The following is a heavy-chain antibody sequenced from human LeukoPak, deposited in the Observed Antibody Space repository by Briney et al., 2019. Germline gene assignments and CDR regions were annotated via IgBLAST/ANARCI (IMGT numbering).Heavy chain of an antibody. D-gene: IGHD3-22*01. Sequence: PSETLSLTCTVSGGSISSSSYYWGWIRQPPGKGLEWIGSIYYSGSTYYNPSLKSRFTISVDTSKNRFSLKQSSVTAADTAVYFCARGPYSYDSSGAFDIWGQGTMVTVSS. J-gene: IGHJ3*02. CDR1: GGSISSSSYY. CDR2: IYYSGST. V-gene: IGHV4-39*07. CDR3: ARGPYSYDSSGAFDI.